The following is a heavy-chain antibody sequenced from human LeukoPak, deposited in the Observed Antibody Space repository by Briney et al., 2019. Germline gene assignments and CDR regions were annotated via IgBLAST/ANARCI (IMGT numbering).Heavy chain of an antibody. V-gene: IGHV4-4*09. CDR3: ARLSYYYYHMDV. CDR2: IYTSGST. J-gene: IGHJ6*03. CDR1: GGSISSYY. Sequence: SETLSLTCTVSGGSISSYYWSWIRQPPGKGPEWIGYIYTSGSTGYNPSLKSRVTISVDTSKNQFSLKLSSVTAADTAVYYCARLSYYYYHMDVWGKGTTVTVSS.